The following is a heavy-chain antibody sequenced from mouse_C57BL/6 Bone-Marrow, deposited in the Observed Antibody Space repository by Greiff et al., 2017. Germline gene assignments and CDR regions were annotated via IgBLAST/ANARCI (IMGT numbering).Heavy chain of an antibody. J-gene: IGHJ3*01. D-gene: IGHD1-1*01. Sequence: VHLVESGPELVKPGASVKISCKASGYAFSSSWMNWVKQRPGKGLEWIGRIYPGDGDTNYNGKFKGKATLTADKSSSTAYMQLSSLTSEDSAVYFCARHYGSPWFAYWGQGTLVTVSA. CDR2: IYPGDGDT. V-gene: IGHV1-82*01. CDR3: ARHYGSPWFAY. CDR1: GYAFSSSW.